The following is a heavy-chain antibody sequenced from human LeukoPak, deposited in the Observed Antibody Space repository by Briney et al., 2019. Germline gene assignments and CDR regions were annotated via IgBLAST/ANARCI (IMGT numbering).Heavy chain of an antibody. J-gene: IGHJ4*02. CDR1: GFTFSSYS. D-gene: IGHD6-13*01. CDR2: ISSSSSYI. Sequence: TGGSLRLSCAASGFTFSSYSMNWVRQAPGKGLEWVSSISSSSSYIYYADSVKGRFTISRDNAKNSLYLQMNSLRAEDTAVYYCARGAHYSSSWFYGSYWGQGTLVTVSS. V-gene: IGHV3-21*01. CDR3: ARGAHYSSSWFYGSY.